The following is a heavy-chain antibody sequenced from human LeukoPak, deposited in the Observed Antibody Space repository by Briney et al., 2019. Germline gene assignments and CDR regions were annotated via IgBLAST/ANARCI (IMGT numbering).Heavy chain of an antibody. D-gene: IGHD5-24*01. J-gene: IGHJ4*01. V-gene: IGHV4-34*01. CDR3: AREKDGYNF. CDR2: INHSGNT. CDR1: GASFSGYY. Sequence: PSETLSLTCAVTGASFSGYYWIWIRQPPGKGLEWIGEINHSGNTKYNPSLKSRVTISIDTSKNQFSLKLTSVTAADTAVYYCAREKDGYNFGGQGTLVTVSS.